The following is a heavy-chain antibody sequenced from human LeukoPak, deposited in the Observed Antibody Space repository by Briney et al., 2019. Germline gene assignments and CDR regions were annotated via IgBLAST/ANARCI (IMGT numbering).Heavy chain of an antibody. Sequence: GGSLRLSCSASGFTFSSYAMHWVRQAPGKGLEYVSAISSDGGTTYYADSVKGRFTISRDNSKNTLCLQMNSLRAEDTAVYYCANYYGSGSYADYWGQGALVTVSS. V-gene: IGHV3-64*04. D-gene: IGHD3-10*01. CDR1: GFTFSSYA. J-gene: IGHJ4*02. CDR3: ANYYGSGSYADY. CDR2: ISSDGGTT.